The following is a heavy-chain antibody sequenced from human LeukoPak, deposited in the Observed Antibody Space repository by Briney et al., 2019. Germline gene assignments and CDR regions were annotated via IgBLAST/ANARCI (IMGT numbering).Heavy chain of an antibody. D-gene: IGHD3-10*01. V-gene: IGHV3-30*02. J-gene: IGHJ6*03. CDR3: AREGYWAMVRGVTVYYYMDV. CDR1: GFTFSSYG. Sequence: GGSLRLSCAASGFTFSSYGMHWVRQAPGKGLEWVAFIRYDGSNKYYADSVKGRFTISRDNAKNSLYRQMNSLRAEDTAVYYCAREGYWAMVRGVTVYYYMDVWGKGTTVTISS. CDR2: IRYDGSNK.